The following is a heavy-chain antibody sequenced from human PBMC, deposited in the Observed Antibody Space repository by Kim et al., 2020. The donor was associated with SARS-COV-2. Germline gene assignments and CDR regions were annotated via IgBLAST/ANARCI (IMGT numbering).Heavy chain of an antibody. CDR3: CRGYSGGPIYAFDI. D-gene: IGHD6-19*01. Sequence: GGSLRLSCVTSRFSLSDHYIDWVRQGLGKGLEWVGRSGNKASSHTTEYAASVKDRFTISRDDSKNSLYLQMNSLKTEDTAVYYCCRGYSGGPIYAFDIWGQGTGVTVSS. CDR1: RFSLSDHY. J-gene: IGHJ3*02. CDR2: SGNKASSHTT. V-gene: IGHV3-72*01.